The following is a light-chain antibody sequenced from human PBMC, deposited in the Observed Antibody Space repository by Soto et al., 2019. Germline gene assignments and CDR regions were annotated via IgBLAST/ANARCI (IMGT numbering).Light chain of an antibody. V-gene: IGKV1-5*01. J-gene: IGKJ4*01. Sequence: DSHMTQSTYTLSASVGDTVTATCRASQSIGRWLAWYQQKPGKAPKLLIYAASSLQSGVPSRFSGSGSGTDFTLTISSLQPEDVATYYCQKCKGAPFTFGGGTKVDIK. CDR1: QSIGRW. CDR3: QKCKGAPFT. CDR2: AAS.